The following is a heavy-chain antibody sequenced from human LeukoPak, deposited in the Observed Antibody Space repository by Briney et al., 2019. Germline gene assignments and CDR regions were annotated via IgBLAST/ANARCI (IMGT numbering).Heavy chain of an antibody. J-gene: IGHJ4*02. CDR2: INPNSGGT. CDR3: AKDRDGSGWWLPFDY. D-gene: IGHD5-12*01. CDR1: GYTFTGYY. Sequence: GASVNVSCKASGYTFTGYYMHWVGQAPGQGLEWMGWINPNSGGTNYTEKSQGRDTMTRDTSISTDYMELSRMSSDDTAVYYCAKDRDGSGWWLPFDYWGQGTLVTVSS. V-gene: IGHV1-2*02.